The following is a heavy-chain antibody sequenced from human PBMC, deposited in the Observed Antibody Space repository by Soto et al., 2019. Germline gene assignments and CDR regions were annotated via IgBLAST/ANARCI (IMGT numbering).Heavy chain of an antibody. CDR3: ARRSGYYYYYYGMAV. Sequence: PSETLSLTCAVYGGSFSGYYWSWIRQPPGKGLEWIGEINHSGSTNYNPSLKSRVTISVDTSKNQFSLKLSSVTAADTAVYYCARRSGYYYYYYGMAVWGQGTRVTVSS. D-gene: IGHD3-3*01. J-gene: IGHJ6*02. CDR2: INHSGST. V-gene: IGHV4-34*01. CDR1: GGSFSGYY.